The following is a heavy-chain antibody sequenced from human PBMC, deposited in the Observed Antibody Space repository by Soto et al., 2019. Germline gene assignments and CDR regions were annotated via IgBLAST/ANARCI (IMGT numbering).Heavy chain of an antibody. CDR3: ARSWGVYCSSTSCYSPWFDP. V-gene: IGHV3-48*03. J-gene: IGHJ5*02. CDR1: GFTFSSYE. D-gene: IGHD2-2*02. Sequence: GGSLRLSCAASGFTFSSYEMNWVRQAPGKGLEWVSSISSSGSTIYYADSVKGRFTISRDNAKNSLYLQMNSLRAGDTAVYYCARSWGVYCSSTSCYSPWFDPWGQGTLVTVSS. CDR2: ISSSGSTI.